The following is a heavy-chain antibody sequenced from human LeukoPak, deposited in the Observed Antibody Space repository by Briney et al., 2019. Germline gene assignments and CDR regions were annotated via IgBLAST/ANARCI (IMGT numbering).Heavy chain of an antibody. J-gene: IGHJ4*02. CDR1: GFTFSSYA. CDR2: ISGSGGST. V-gene: IGHV3-23*01. Sequence: GGSLRLSCAASGFTFSSYARSWVRQAPGKGLKWVSAISGSGGSTYYADSVKGRFTISRDNSKNTLYLQMNSLRAEDTAVYYCAKDSSGGVLRSLEWPMWGQGTLVTVSS. CDR3: AKDSSGGVLRSLEWPM. D-gene: IGHD3-3*01.